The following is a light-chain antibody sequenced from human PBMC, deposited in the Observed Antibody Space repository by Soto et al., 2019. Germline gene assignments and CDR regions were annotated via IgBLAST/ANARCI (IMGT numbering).Light chain of an antibody. CDR3: LSYGSSQGT. V-gene: IGKV3-20*01. CDR2: GAS. CDR1: QSVGSSY. J-gene: IGKJ1*01. Sequence: EIVLTQSPGTLSLSPGERATLSCRASQSVGSSYLAWYQQKPGQARRLLMYGASSRAAGIKDRFSGSGTGTDFNLSIIRLEPEDFAVYYCLSYGSSQGTFGQGTRV.